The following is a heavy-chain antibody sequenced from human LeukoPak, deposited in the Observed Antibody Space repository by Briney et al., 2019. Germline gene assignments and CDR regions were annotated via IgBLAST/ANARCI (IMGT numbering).Heavy chain of an antibody. V-gene: IGHV3-30*18. CDR2: ISYDGSNQ. CDR3: AKDIVVVVAATLGHYYGMDV. D-gene: IGHD2-15*01. Sequence: GGSLRLSCAASGFTFSSYGMHWVRQAPGKGLEWVAVISYDGSNQYYADSVKGRFTISRDNSKNTLYLQMNSLRAEDTAVYYCAKDIVVVVAATLGHYYGMDVWGQGTTVTVSS. J-gene: IGHJ6*02. CDR1: GFTFSSYG.